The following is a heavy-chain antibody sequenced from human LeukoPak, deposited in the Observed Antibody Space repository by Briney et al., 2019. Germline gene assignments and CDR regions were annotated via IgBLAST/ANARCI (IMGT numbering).Heavy chain of an antibody. V-gene: IGHV4-38-2*02. Sequence: PSETLSLTCTVSGYSISSGYYWGCIRQSPGKGLEWIGSIYHSGDSYYSPSLKGRVTMSVDTSKNQFALKLRSVTASDTAVYYCARERDHSYYFDYWGQGVLVTVSS. J-gene: IGHJ4*02. D-gene: IGHD1-14*01. CDR1: GYSISSGYY. CDR3: ARERDHSYYFDY. CDR2: IYHSGDS.